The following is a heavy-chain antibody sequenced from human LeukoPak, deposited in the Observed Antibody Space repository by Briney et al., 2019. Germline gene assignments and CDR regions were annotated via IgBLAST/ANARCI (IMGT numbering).Heavy chain of an antibody. D-gene: IGHD3-22*01. CDR2: ISGSGGST. CDR3: AKASHYYDRGDY. V-gene: IGHV3-23*01. Sequence: PGGSLRLSCAASGFTFSSSAMSWVRQAPGKGLEWVSAISGSGGSTYYADSVKGRFTISRDNSKNTLYLQMNSLRAEDTAVYYCAKASHYYDRGDYWGQGTLVTVSS. J-gene: IGHJ4*02. CDR1: GFTFSSSA.